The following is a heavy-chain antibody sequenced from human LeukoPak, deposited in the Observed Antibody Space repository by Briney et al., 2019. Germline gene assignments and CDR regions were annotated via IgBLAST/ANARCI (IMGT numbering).Heavy chain of an antibody. J-gene: IGHJ4*02. D-gene: IGHD2-15*01. CDR3: ARVPSGGPFDY. V-gene: IGHV3-23*01. CDR2: ISGSGGST. Sequence: GGSLRLSCAASGFTFINYAMSWVRQAPGKGLEWVSGISGSGGSTYYADSVKGRFTISRDNSKNTLYLQMNSLRAEDTAVYYCARVPSGGPFDYWGQGTLVTVSS. CDR1: GFTFINYA.